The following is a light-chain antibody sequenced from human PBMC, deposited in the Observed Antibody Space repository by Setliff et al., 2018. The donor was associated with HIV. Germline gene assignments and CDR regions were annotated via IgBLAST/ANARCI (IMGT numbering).Light chain of an antibody. V-gene: IGLV2-8*01. CDR1: SSDVGGYNY. CDR3: SSYAGSSDV. CDR2: EVS. Sequence: QSVLTQSPSASGSPGQSVTISCTGTSSDVGGYNYVSWHQQHPGKAPKLMIYEVSKRPSGVPDRFSGSKSGNTASLTVSGLQAEDEADYYCSSYAGSSDVFGSGTKVTVL. J-gene: IGLJ1*01.